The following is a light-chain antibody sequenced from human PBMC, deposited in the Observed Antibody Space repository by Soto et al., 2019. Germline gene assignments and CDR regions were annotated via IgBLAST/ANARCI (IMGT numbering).Light chain of an antibody. V-gene: IGKV1-8*01. CDR1: QCFCCY. Sequence: AIRMTQSPSSLSASKGDKVNKTNRAIQCFCCYLAWYQQKSGKAHKLLIYAASIFQSGVPSRFSGSVSGTDFTLTISCLQSEDFATYYCQQYYSYPRTFGQGTKV. CDR3: QQYYSYPRT. CDR2: AAS. J-gene: IGKJ1*01.